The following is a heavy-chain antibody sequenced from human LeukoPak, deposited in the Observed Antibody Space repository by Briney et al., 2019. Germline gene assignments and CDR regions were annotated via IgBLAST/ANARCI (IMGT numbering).Heavy chain of an antibody. Sequence: GGSLRLSCAASGFTVNDYSMHWVRQAPGKGLECVSGISWNSGSIGYADSVKGRFTISRDNAKNSLYLQMNSLRAEDTALYYCAKDSGYDFLYFDYWGQGTLVTVSS. D-gene: IGHD5-12*01. V-gene: IGHV3-9*01. CDR1: GFTVNDYS. CDR2: ISWNSGSI. CDR3: AKDSGYDFLYFDY. J-gene: IGHJ4*02.